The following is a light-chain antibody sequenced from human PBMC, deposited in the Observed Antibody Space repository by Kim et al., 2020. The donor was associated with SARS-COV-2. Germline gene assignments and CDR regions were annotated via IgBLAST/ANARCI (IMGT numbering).Light chain of an antibody. CDR1: QSVLYSSNNKNY. J-gene: IGKJ5*01. CDR2: WAS. V-gene: IGKV4-1*01. CDR3: QHYYTAPIT. Sequence: DIVMTQSPDSLAVSLGERASINCKSSQSVLYSSNNKNYLAWYQQKPGQPPKLIIYWASTRESGVPDRFSGSGSGTDFTLNISSLQAEDVAVYYCQHYYTAPITFGQGTRLEIK.